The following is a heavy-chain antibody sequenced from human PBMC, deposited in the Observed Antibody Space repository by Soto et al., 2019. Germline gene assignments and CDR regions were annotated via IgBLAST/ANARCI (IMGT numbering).Heavy chain of an antibody. V-gene: IGHV3-23*01. D-gene: IGHD3-3*02. J-gene: IGHJ4*02. CDR2: ISYNGDNT. Sequence: GGSLRLSCAASGFTFRSYAMTWVRQAPGKGLEWVSVISYNGDNTYYADSVKGRFTVSRDNSKDTVHLQMSSLRAEDTAIYYCARYIRGPTVFYFDFWGPGILVTVSS. CDR1: GFTFRSYA. CDR3: ARYIRGPTVFYFDF.